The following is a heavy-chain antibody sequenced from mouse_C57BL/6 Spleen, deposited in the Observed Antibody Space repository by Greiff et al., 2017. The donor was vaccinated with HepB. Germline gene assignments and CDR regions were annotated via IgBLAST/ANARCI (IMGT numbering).Heavy chain of an antibody. J-gene: IGHJ1*03. D-gene: IGHD1-1*01. CDR1: GYTFTSYW. V-gene: IGHV1-50*01. CDR2: IDPSDSYT. Sequence: QVQLQQSGAELVKPGASVKLSCKASGYTFTSYWMQWVKQRPGQGLEWIGEIDPSDSYTNYNQKFKGKATLTVDTSSSTAYMQLSSLTSEDSAVYYCARSRYYGSSYYWYFDVWGTGTTVTVSS. CDR3: ARSRYYGSSYYWYFDV.